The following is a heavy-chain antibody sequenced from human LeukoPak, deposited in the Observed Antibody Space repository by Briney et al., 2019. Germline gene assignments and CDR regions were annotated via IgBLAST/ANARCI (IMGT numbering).Heavy chain of an antibody. Sequence: GGSLRLSCAASGFTFSNYWMSWVRQAPGKGLGWVANIKQDGSEKYYVDSVKGRFTISRDNAKNPLYLQMNSLRAEDTAVYYCASEVGAPFGYWGQGTLVTVSS. CDR1: GFTFSNYW. CDR3: ASEVGAPFGY. J-gene: IGHJ4*02. V-gene: IGHV3-7*01. CDR2: IKQDGSEK. D-gene: IGHD1-26*01.